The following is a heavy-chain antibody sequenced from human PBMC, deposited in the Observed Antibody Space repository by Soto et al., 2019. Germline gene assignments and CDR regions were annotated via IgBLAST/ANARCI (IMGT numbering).Heavy chain of an antibody. Sequence: GGSLRLSCAASGFTFSSYGMHWVRQAPGKGLEWVAVISYDGSNKYYADSVKGRFTISRDNSKNTLYLQMNSLRAEDTAVYYCAIDFSPMGMATIIDYWGQGTLVTVSS. V-gene: IGHV3-30*03. CDR2: ISYDGSNK. CDR3: AIDFSPMGMATIIDY. J-gene: IGHJ4*02. D-gene: IGHD5-12*01. CDR1: GFTFSSYG.